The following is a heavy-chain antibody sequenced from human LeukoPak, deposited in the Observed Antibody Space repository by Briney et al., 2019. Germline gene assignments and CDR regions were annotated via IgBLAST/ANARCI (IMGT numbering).Heavy chain of an antibody. CDR1: GFTFSSYS. Sequence: GGSLRLSCAASGFTFSSYSMNWVRQAPGKGLEWVSSISSSSSYIYYADSVKGRFTISRDNARNSLYLQMNSLRAEDTAVYYCARGSSWYQDSYYYYGMDVWGQGTTVTVSS. V-gene: IGHV3-21*01. CDR2: ISSSSSYI. J-gene: IGHJ6*02. CDR3: ARGSSWYQDSYYYYGMDV. D-gene: IGHD6-13*01.